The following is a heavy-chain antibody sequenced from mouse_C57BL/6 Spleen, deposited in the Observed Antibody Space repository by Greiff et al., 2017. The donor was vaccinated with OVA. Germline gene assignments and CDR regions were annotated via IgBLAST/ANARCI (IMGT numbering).Heavy chain of an antibody. CDR2: IFPGSGST. CDR3: AKRQLRLNYAMDY. J-gene: IGHJ4*01. D-gene: IGHD3-2*02. V-gene: IGHV1-9*01. CDR1: GYPFPGYW. Sequence: QVHVKQSGAELMKPGASVKLSCKATGYPFPGYWIAWVKQRPGHGLEWIGEIFPGSGSTNYNEKFKGKATFTADTSSNTAYMQLSSLTTEDSAIYYCAKRQLRLNYAMDYWGQGTSVTVSS.